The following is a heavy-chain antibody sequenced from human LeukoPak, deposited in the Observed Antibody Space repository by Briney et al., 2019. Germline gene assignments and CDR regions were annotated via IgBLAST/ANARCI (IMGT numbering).Heavy chain of an antibody. Sequence: ASVKVSCKASGGTFSSYAISRVRQAPGQGLEWMGRIIPILGIANYAQKFQGRVTITADKSTSTAYMELSSLRSEDTAVYYCAREFFVSNYYDRSGYYFNYWGQGTLVTVSS. V-gene: IGHV1-69*04. J-gene: IGHJ4*02. CDR1: GGTFSSYA. D-gene: IGHD3-22*01. CDR3: AREFFVSNYYDRSGYYFNY. CDR2: IIPILGIA.